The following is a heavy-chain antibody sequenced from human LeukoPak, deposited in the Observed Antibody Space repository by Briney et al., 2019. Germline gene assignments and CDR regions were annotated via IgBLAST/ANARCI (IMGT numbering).Heavy chain of an antibody. J-gene: IGHJ4*02. D-gene: IGHD6-13*01. Sequence: GRSLRLSCAASGFTFSSYAMHWVRQAPGKGLEWASSISGSGGSTYHADSVKGRFTISRDSSKNTLYLQMNSLRAEDTAIYYCARVIRAAPGKGYFDYWGQGTLVTVSS. CDR1: GFTFSSYA. CDR2: ISGSGGST. CDR3: ARVIRAAPGKGYFDY. V-gene: IGHV3-23*01.